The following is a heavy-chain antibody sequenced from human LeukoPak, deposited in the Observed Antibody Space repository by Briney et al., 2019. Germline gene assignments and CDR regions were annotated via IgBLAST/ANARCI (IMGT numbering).Heavy chain of an antibody. V-gene: IGHV3-30*03. CDR2: ISYDGSNK. CDR1: GFTFSNYG. D-gene: IGHD3-9*01. J-gene: IGHJ4*02. Sequence: GGSLRLSCAASGFTFSNYGMHWVRQAPGKGLEWVAVISYDGSNKYYADSVKGRFTISRDNSKNTLYLQMNSLRAEDTAVYYCARAYYDILTGLVDYWGQGTLVTVSS. CDR3: ARAYYDILTGLVDY.